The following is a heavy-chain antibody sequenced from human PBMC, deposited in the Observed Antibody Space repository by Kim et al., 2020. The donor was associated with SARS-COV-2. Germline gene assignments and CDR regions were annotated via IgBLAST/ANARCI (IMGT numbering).Heavy chain of an antibody. J-gene: IGHJ4*02. V-gene: IGHV5-51*01. Sequence: YRPSFQGQVTISADKSITTAYLQWSSLTASDTAMYYCARLEGAVSPFDYWGQGTLVTVSS. D-gene: IGHD6-19*01. CDR3: ARLEGAVSPFDY.